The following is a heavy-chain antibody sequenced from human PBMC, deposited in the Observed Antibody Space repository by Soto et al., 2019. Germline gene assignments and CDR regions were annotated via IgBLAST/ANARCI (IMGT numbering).Heavy chain of an antibody. Sequence: SETLSLTCTVSGDAINSGGYYWTWVRQRPGKGLEWIGCVYYSGATYYNPSLKSRITISVDTSKNQFSLKLTSVTAADTAVYYCARDRRGSATTVTFDYWCRGTLVTVSS. V-gene: IGHV4-31*02. CDR2: VYYSGAT. J-gene: IGHJ4*02. D-gene: IGHD1-7*01. CDR1: GDAINSGGYY. CDR3: ARDRRGSATTVTFDY.